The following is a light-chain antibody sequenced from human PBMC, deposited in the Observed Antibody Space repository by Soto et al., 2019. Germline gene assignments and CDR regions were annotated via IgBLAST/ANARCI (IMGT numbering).Light chain of an antibody. CDR3: QSYDSSLSSV. J-gene: IGLJ2*01. CDR1: SSNIGACYD. V-gene: IGLV1-40*01. Sequence: QSVLTQPPSVSGAPGQRVTISCSGSSSNIGACYDVHWYQQLPGTAPKLLIYGNTNRPSGVPDRFSASKSGTSASLAITGLQAEDEADYYCQSYDSSLSSVFGGGTKLTVL. CDR2: GNT.